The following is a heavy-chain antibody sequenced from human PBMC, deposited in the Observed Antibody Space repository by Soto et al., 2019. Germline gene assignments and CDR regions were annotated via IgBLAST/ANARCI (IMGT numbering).Heavy chain of an antibody. CDR1: GFTFSSYG. Sequence: GGSLRLSCAASGFTFSSYGMHWVRQAPGKGLEWVAVISYDGSNKYYADSVKGRFTISRDNSKNTLYLQMNSLRAEDTAVYYCAKDQVPSRSARPLYDSSGDGMDVWGQGTTVTVSS. D-gene: IGHD3-22*01. V-gene: IGHV3-30*18. CDR3: AKDQVPSRSARPLYDSSGDGMDV. J-gene: IGHJ6*02. CDR2: ISYDGSNK.